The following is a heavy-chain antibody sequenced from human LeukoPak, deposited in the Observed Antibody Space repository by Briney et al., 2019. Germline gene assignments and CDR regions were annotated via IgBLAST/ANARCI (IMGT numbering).Heavy chain of an antibody. CDR2: INPSGGST. CDR1: GYTFTSYY. CDR3: ASPLGYCSGGSCYNDAFDI. V-gene: IGHV1-46*01. Sequence: ASVKGSCKASGYTFTSYYMHWVRQAPGQGLEWMGIINPSGGSTSYAQKFQGRVTMTRDTSTSTVYMELSSLRSEDTAVYYCASPLGYCSGGSCYNDAFDIWGQGTMVTVSS. D-gene: IGHD2-15*01. J-gene: IGHJ3*02.